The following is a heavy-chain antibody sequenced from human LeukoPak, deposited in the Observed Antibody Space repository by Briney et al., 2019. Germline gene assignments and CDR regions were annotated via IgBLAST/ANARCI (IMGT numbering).Heavy chain of an antibody. CDR2: ITSSGGTI. J-gene: IGHJ4*02. CDR1: GFTFSSFS. V-gene: IGHV3-48*04. D-gene: IGHD6-13*01. Sequence: GGSLRLSCVASGFTFSSFSMNWVRQAPGKGLEWVSFITSSGGTIYYADSVKGRFTMSRDNAKNSLYLQMNSLSAEDTAVYYCARDHISSFSSDWGPLFSSLASDYWGQGTLVTVSS. CDR3: ARDHISSFSSDWGPLFSSLASDY.